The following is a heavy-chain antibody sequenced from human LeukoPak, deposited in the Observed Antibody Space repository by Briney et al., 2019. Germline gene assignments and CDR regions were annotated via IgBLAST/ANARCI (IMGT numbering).Heavy chain of an antibody. CDR1: GFTFSSYS. Sequence: GGSLRLSCAASGFTFSSYSMNWVRQAPGKGLEWVSSISSSSSYIYYADSVKGRFTISRDNAKNSLYLQMNSLRAEDTAVYYCASLTEDCSGGSCYSGYYYYGMDVWGQGTTVTVSS. D-gene: IGHD2-15*01. V-gene: IGHV3-21*01. J-gene: IGHJ6*02. CDR3: ASLTEDCSGGSCYSGYYYYGMDV. CDR2: ISSSSSYI.